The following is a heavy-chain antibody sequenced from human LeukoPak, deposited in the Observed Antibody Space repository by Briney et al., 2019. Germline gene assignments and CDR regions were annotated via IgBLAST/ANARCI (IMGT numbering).Heavy chain of an antibody. CDR3: AKGLWFGEAPGWFDP. V-gene: IGHV3-30*02. J-gene: IGHJ5*02. D-gene: IGHD3-10*01. Sequence: QPGGSLRLSCAASGFTFSSYGMHWVRQAPGKGPEWVAFIRYDGSNKYYADSVKGRFTISRDNSKNTLYLQMNSLRAEDTAVYYCAKGLWFGEAPGWFDPWGQGTLVTVSS. CDR1: GFTFSSYG. CDR2: IRYDGSNK.